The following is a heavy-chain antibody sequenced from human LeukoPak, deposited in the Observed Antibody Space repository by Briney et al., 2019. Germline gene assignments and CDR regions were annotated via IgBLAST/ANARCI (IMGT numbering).Heavy chain of an antibody. CDR1: GGSISSGGYY. J-gene: IGHJ5*02. Sequence: SQTLSLTCTVSGGSISSGGYYWSWIRQPPGKGLEWIGYIYHSGSTYYNPSLKNRVTISVDRSKNQFSLKLSSVTAADTAVYYCARRVVVVAATGWFDPWGQGTLVTVSS. CDR3: ARRVVVVAATGWFDP. D-gene: IGHD2-15*01. V-gene: IGHV4-30-2*01. CDR2: IYHSGST.